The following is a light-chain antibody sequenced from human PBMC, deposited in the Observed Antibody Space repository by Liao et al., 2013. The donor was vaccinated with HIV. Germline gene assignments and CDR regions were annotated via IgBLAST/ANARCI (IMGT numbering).Light chain of an antibody. CDR3: QAWDNRGV. J-gene: IGLJ3*02. Sequence: SYELTQAPSVSVSPGQTASITCSGDKLGDKYACWSQQKPGQSPVLVIYQDCKRPSGIPERFSGSTSGNTATLTISGTQAMDEADYYCQAWDNRGVFGGGTKLTVL. V-gene: IGLV3-1*01. CDR2: QDC. CDR1: KLGDKY.